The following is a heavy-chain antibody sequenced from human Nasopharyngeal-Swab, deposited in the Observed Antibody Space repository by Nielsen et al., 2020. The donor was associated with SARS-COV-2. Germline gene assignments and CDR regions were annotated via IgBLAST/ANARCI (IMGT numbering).Heavy chain of an antibody. CDR2: ISGSDHTT. CDR3: AKDRDSGDDSDDYYHYYGMDV. V-gene: IGHV3-23*01. D-gene: IGHD5-12*01. CDR1: GFTFRSYA. Sequence: GGSLRLSCAASGFTFRSYAISWVRQAPGKGLEWVSVISGSDHTTYYADSVKGRFTISRDNSKNTVNLQMNSLRVEDTVIYYCAKDRDSGDDSDDYYHYYGMDVWGQGTTVTVFS. J-gene: IGHJ6*02.